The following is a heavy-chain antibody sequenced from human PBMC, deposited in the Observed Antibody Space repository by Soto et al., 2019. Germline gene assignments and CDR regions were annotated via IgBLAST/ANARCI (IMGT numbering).Heavy chain of an antibody. D-gene: IGHD2-15*01. CDR2: INPSGGST. CDR1: GYTFTSYN. Sequence: ASVKVSCKASGYTFTSYNMHWVRQAPGQGLEWMGIINPSGGSTSYAQKFQGRVTMTRDTSTSTVYMELSSLRSEDTAVYYCARDPCSGGSCYNWFDPWGQGTLVTVSS. CDR3: ARDPCSGGSCYNWFDP. J-gene: IGHJ5*02. V-gene: IGHV1-46*01.